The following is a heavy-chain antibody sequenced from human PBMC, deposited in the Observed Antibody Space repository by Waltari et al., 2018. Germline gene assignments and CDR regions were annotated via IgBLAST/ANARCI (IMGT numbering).Heavy chain of an antibody. CDR1: GGSISSGGYY. J-gene: IGHJ6*03. V-gene: IGHV4-31*03. CDR2: IYYSGST. CDR3: AREGVGSSSYMDV. Sequence: QVQLQESGPGLVKPSQTLSLTCTVSGGSISSGGYYWSWIPQHPGKGLEWIGYIYYSGSTYYNPSLKSRVTISVYTSKTQFSLKLSSVTAADTAVYYCAREGVGSSSYMDVWGKGTTVTVSS. D-gene: IGHD6-6*01.